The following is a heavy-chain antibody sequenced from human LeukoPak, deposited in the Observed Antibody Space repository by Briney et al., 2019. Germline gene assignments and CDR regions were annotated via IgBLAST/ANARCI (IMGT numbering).Heavy chain of an antibody. J-gene: IGHJ4*02. D-gene: IGHD3-16*02. CDR3: ARLARFEELSPRYYFDK. CDR1: GGSMNYYY. V-gene: IGHV4-59*08. Sequence: SETLSLSCTVSGGSMNYYYWSWLRQPPGQGLEWIGYIYYRGTTNYLPSLKDRVDISIDTSKNQFSLRLYSVTAADTAVYFCARLARFEELSPRYYFDKWGLGTLVTVSS. CDR2: IYYRGTT.